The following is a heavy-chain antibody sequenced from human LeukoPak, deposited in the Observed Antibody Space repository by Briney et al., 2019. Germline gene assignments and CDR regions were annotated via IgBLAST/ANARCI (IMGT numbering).Heavy chain of an antibody. J-gene: IGHJ3*02. Sequence: GASVKVSCKASGYTFTSYYMHWVRQAPGQGLEWMGIINPSGGSTSYAQKFQGRVTMTRNTSISTAYMELSSLRSEDTAVYYCAWGGSPAFDIWGQGTMVTVSS. CDR1: GYTFTSYY. V-gene: IGHV1-46*01. CDR3: AWGGSPAFDI. CDR2: INPSGGST. D-gene: IGHD3-16*01.